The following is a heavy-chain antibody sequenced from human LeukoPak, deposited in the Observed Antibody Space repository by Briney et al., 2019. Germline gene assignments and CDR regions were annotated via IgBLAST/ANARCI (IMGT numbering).Heavy chain of an antibody. V-gene: IGHV3-53*01. CDR1: GFTVSSNY. D-gene: IGHD3-10*01. CDR2: IYSGGST. Sequence: PGGSLRLSCAASGFTVSSNYMSWVRQAPGKGLEWVSVIYSGGSTYYADSVKGRFTISRDNSKNTLYLQMNSLRAEDTAVYYCARVGVRRGYYYGMDAWGQGTTVTVSS. J-gene: IGHJ6*02. CDR3: ARVGVRRGYYYGMDA.